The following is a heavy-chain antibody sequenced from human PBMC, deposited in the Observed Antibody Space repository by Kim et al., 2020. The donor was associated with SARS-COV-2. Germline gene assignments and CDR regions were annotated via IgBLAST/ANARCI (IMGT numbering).Heavy chain of an antibody. CDR3: AGGLAVAGKGFDY. D-gene: IGHD6-19*01. J-gene: IGHJ4*02. V-gene: IGHV4-34*01. Sequence: YTPSLKSRVTIAVDTSKNQFSLKLSSVTAADTAVYYCAGGLAVAGKGFDYWGQGTLVTVSS.